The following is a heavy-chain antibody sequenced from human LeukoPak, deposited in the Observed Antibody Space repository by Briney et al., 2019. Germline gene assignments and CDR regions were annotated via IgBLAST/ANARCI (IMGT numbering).Heavy chain of an antibody. V-gene: IGHV4-31*03. CDR1: GGSISSGGYY. CDR2: IYYSGST. J-gene: IGHJ4*02. Sequence: SQTLSLTCTVSGGSISSGGYYWIWIRQHPGKGLEWIGYIYYSGSTYYNPSLKSRVTISVYTSKNQFSLKVSSVTAADTAVYYCAREGDGYNLAFDYGGQGTLVTVSS. D-gene: IGHD5-24*01. CDR3: AREGDGYNLAFDY.